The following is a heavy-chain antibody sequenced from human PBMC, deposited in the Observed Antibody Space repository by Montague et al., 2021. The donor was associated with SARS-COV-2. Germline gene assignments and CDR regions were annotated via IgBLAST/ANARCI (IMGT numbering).Heavy chain of an antibody. Sequence: SETLSLTCAVNGGSFTGYYWTWIRQPPGKGLEWIGEINHNGGTNYNPSLKSRVTMSVDRSKNQFSLTLNSVTAAGTAVYYCAREGSPDTRIRGVLHYWGQGTLVTVSS. CDR3: AREGSPDTRIRGVLHY. CDR1: GGSFTGYY. J-gene: IGHJ4*02. D-gene: IGHD3-10*01. CDR2: INHNGGT. V-gene: IGHV4-34*01.